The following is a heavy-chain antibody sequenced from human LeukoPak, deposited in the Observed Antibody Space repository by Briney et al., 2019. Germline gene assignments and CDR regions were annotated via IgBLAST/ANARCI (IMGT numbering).Heavy chain of an antibody. Sequence: SETLSLTCAVYGGSFSGYYWSWIREPPGKGLEWIGEINHSGSTNYNPSLESRDTISVDTSKNQFSLKLSSVTAADTAVYYCARGQWELDYFDYWGQGTLVTVSS. CDR3: ARGQWELDYFDY. CDR2: INHSGST. J-gene: IGHJ4*02. CDR1: GGSFSGYY. D-gene: IGHD1-26*01. V-gene: IGHV4-34*01.